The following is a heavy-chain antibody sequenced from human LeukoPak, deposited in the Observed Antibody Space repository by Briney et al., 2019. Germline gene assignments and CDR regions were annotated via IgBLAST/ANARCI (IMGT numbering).Heavy chain of an antibody. CDR2: IYTSGST. V-gene: IGHV4-4*07. CDR3: ARDGLADYSNSYAERGGDY. D-gene: IGHD4-11*01. J-gene: IGHJ4*02. Sequence: SETLSLTCTVSGGSISSYYWSWIRQPAGKGLEWIGRIYTSGSTNYNPSLKSRVTMSVDTSKNQFSLKLSSVTAADTAVYYCARDGLADYSNSYAERGGDYWGQGTLVTVSS. CDR1: GGSISSYY.